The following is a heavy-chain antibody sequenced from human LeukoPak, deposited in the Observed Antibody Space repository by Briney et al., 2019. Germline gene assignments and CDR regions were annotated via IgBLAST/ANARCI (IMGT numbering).Heavy chain of an antibody. D-gene: IGHD3-10*01. J-gene: IGHJ4*02. CDR2: ITPDGSTT. CDR3: TSDTFGEHDH. CDR1: GFTFSSYW. V-gene: IGHV3-74*01. Sequence: GGSLRFSCAASGFTFSSYWMHWVRQAPGKGLVWVSRITPDGSTTTYADSVKGRFAISRDNAKNTLFLQMNNLRAEDTALYYCTSDTFGEHDHWGQGTLVSVSS.